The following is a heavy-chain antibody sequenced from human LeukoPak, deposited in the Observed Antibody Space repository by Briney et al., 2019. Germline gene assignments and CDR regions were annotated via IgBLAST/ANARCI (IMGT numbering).Heavy chain of an antibody. J-gene: IGHJ4*02. V-gene: IGHV3-30*18. D-gene: IGHD3-22*01. Sequence: PGGSLRLSCAASGFTFSSYGMHWVRQAPGKGLEWVAVISYDGSNKYYADSVKGRFTISRDNSKNTLYLQMNSLRAEDTAVYYCAKDQYYYGSSGYYWGGIFDYWGQGTLVTVSS. CDR3: AKDQYYYGSSGYYWGGIFDY. CDR2: ISYDGSNK. CDR1: GFTFSSYG.